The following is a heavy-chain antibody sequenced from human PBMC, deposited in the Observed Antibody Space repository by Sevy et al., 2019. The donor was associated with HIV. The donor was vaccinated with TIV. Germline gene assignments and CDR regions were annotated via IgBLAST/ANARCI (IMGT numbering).Heavy chain of an antibody. Sequence: SETLSLTCTVSGGPISSGDYYWSWIRHPPGKGLEWIGYIYYSGSTYYNPSLKSRVTISVDTSKNQFSLKLSSVTAADTAVYYCARGGTNDLGVHWGQGTLVTVSS. CDR3: ARGGTNDLGVH. V-gene: IGHV4-30-4*01. CDR1: GGPISSGDYY. J-gene: IGHJ4*02. CDR2: IYYSGST. D-gene: IGHD1-1*01.